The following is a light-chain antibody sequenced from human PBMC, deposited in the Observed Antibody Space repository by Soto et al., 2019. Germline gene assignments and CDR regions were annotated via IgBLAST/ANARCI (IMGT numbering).Light chain of an antibody. J-gene: IGKJ1*01. CDR2: SAS. Sequence: DIQMTQSPSSLSASVGDRVTITCRASQGISNYLAWYQQKPGQVPNLLIYSASTLQSGVPSRFSGSGSGTDFTLTISSLQPEDVATYYCQRYYSGLVTFGQGTKVEIK. CDR3: QRYYSGLVT. CDR1: QGISNY. V-gene: IGKV1-27*01.